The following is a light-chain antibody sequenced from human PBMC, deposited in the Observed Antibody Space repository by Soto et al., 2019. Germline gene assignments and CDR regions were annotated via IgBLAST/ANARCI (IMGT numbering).Light chain of an antibody. CDR1: ASNIGSKT. Sequence: QSVLTQPPSASGTPGQRVSISCSGSASNIGSKTVDWYQQLPGTAPQLLIHRNFQRPSGVPARFSASTSGTSASLAITALQSEDEADYYCAAWDDSLDADVFGTGTKVTVL. V-gene: IGLV1-44*01. J-gene: IGLJ1*01. CDR2: RNF. CDR3: AAWDDSLDADV.